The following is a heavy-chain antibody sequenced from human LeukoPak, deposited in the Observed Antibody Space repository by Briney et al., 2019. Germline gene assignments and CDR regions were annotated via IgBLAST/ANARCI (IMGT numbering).Heavy chain of an antibody. CDR2: ISYDGSNK. CDR1: GFTFSSYA. CDR3: ARDSRGPATIPAYYFDY. V-gene: IGHV3-30*04. J-gene: IGHJ4*02. D-gene: IGHD2-2*02. Sequence: GRPLRLYCAASGFTFSSYAMHWVRQAPGKGLQWVAVISYDGSNKYYADSVKGRFTISRDNSKNTLYLQMNSLRAEDTAVYYCARDSRGPATIPAYYFDYWGQGTLVTVSS.